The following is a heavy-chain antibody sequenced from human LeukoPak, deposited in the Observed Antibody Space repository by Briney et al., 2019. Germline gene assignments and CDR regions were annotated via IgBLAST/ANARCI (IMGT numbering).Heavy chain of an antibody. D-gene: IGHD5-12*01. Sequence: ALTLSFAASVLTFINYEMNGVRQAPAKGGEWVAYISSSWSTIYYADVLKGRFTLSRDNAKNSLYLQMKSLRAEDTAVYYCARDLGSGCWGQGTLVTVSS. CDR2: ISSSWSTI. J-gene: IGHJ4*02. CDR1: VLTFINYE. CDR3: ARDLGSGC. V-gene: IGHV3-48*03.